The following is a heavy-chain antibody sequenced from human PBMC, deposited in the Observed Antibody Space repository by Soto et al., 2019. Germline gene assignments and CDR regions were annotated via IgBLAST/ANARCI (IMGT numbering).Heavy chain of an antibody. D-gene: IGHD4-17*01. CDR2: IYSGGST. CDR1: GFTVYSNY. V-gene: IGHV3-53*01. Sequence: EAHLVESGGDLIQPGGSLRLSCAPSGFTVYSNYMHWVRQAPGKGLEWVSVIYSGGSTYYADSVKGRFSISRDDTRNTLYLQMNSLRGEDTAVYYCARGLPLSVWGQGPLVTVSS. CDR3: ARGLPLSV. J-gene: IGHJ4*02.